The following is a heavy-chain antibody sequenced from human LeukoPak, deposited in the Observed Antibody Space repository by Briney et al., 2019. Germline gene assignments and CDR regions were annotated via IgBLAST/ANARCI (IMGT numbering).Heavy chain of an antibody. CDR2: INSDGSST. J-gene: IGHJ3*02. D-gene: IGHD6-25*01. CDR3: ARAKQRAI. Sequence: PGGSLRLSCAASGFTFSSYWMHWVRQAPEKGLVWVSRINSDGSSTSYADSVKGRFTISRDNAKNTLYPQMNSLRAEDTAVYYCARAKQRAIWGQGAMGTVSS. V-gene: IGHV3-74*01. CDR1: GFTFSSYW.